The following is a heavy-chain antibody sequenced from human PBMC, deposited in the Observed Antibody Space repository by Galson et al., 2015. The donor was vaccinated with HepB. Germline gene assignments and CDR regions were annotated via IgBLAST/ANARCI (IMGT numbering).Heavy chain of an antibody. Sequence: SVKVSCKASGYTFTSYNMRWVRQAPGQSLEWMGWINTGNGHTKYSQKFQGRVTITRDTSASTAYMELSSLRSEDTAVYYCARASGISFGEFLQPLTFWGLGTLVTVSS. CDR2: INTGNGHT. J-gene: IGHJ4*02. CDR1: GYTFTSYN. V-gene: IGHV1-3*04. D-gene: IGHD3-10*01. CDR3: ARASGISFGEFLQPLTF.